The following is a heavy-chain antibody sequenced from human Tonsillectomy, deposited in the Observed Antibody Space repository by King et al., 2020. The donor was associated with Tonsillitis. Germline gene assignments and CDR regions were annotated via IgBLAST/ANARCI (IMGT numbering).Heavy chain of an antibody. CDR3: ARAVRFLEWLYFDY. CDR2: IKQDGSEQ. Sequence: QLVKSGGGLVQPGGSLRLSCAASGFSFGTYWMAWVRQAPGKGLEWVANIKQDGSEQYYVDSVKGRFTISRDNAKNSLFLQMNSLRAEDTAVYYCARAVRFLEWLYFDYWGQGTLVTVSS. CDR1: GFSFGTYW. J-gene: IGHJ4*02. D-gene: IGHD3-3*01. V-gene: IGHV3-7*04.